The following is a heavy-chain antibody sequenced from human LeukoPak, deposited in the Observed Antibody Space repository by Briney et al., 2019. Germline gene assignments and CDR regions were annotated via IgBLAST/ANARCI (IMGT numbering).Heavy chain of an antibody. CDR3: ARHPLRGYSYARGDY. CDR2: INHSGST. Sequence: KPSETLSLTCAVYGGSFSGYYWSWIRQPPGKGLEWIGEINHSGSTNYNPSLKSRVTISVDTSKNQFSLKLSSVTAADTAVYYCARHPLRGYSYARGDYWGQGTLVTVSS. D-gene: IGHD5-18*01. V-gene: IGHV4-34*01. CDR1: GGSFSGYY. J-gene: IGHJ4*02.